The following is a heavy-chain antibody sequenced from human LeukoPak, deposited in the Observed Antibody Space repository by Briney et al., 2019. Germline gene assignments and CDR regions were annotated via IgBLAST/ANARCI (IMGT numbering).Heavy chain of an antibody. D-gene: IGHD2-15*01. CDR2: IKQDGSEK. Sequence: ETLSLTCTVSGGSISSSSYYWGWVRQSPGKGLEWVANIKQDGSEKYYVDSVKGRFTISRDNAKNSLYLQMNSLRAEDTAVYYCARVGGGSWHDGMDVWGQGTTVTVSS. CDR1: GGSISSSSYY. V-gene: IGHV3-7*01. CDR3: ARVGGGSWHDGMDV. J-gene: IGHJ6*02.